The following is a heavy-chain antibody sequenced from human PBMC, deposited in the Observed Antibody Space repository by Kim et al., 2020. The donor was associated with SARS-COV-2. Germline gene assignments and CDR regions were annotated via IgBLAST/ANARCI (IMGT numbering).Heavy chain of an antibody. D-gene: IGHD3-22*01. CDR3: TTDSATYYYDSSGYHPLDY. Sequence: GGSLRLSCAASGFTFSNAWMSWVRQAPGKGLEWVGRIKSKTDGGTTDYAAPVKGRFTISRDDSKNTLYLQMNSLKTEDTAVYYCTTDSATYYYDSSGYHPLDYWGQGTLVTVSS. CDR2: IKSKTDGGTT. V-gene: IGHV3-15*01. J-gene: IGHJ4*02. CDR1: GFTFSNAW.